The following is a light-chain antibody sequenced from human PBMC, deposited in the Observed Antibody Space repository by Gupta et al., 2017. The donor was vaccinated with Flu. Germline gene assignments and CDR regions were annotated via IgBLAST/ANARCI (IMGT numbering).Light chain of an antibody. V-gene: IGKV1-5*03. CDR3: QQYNHDRS. CDR1: QTISTW. J-gene: IGKJ1*01. CDR2: KAS. Sequence: DIQMTQSPSTLSASVGDRVTITCRASQTISTWLAWYQQKPGKAPNLLIYKASSLESGVPSRFSGSGSGTEFTLTISSLQSDDFATYYGQQYNHDRSFGQETKVESK.